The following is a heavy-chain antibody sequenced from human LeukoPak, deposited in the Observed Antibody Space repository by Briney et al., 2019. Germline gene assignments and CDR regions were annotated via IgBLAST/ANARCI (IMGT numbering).Heavy chain of an antibody. Sequence: GGSLRLSCAASGFTFNKAWMSWVRLAPGKGLEWVGRIKNKGDGGTTDYAAPVKGRFTVSRDDSKSTLYLQMNSLKTEDTAVYYCTTSGTPFEYWGLGTLVTVSS. D-gene: IGHD3-10*01. J-gene: IGHJ4*02. CDR1: GFTFNKAW. CDR3: TTSGTPFEY. V-gene: IGHV3-15*01. CDR2: IKNKGDGGTT.